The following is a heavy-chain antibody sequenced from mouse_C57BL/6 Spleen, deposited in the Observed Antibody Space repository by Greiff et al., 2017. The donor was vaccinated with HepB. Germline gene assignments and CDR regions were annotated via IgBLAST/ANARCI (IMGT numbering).Heavy chain of an antibody. CDR3: ARDRPRYFDV. J-gene: IGHJ1*03. V-gene: IGHV5-4*01. Sequence: EVNLVESGGGLVKPGGSLKLSCAASGFTFSSYAMSWVRQTPEKRLEWVATISDGGSYTYYPDNVKGRFTISRDNAKNNLYLQMSHMKSEDTAMYYCARDRPRYFDVWGTGTTVTVSS. CDR2: ISDGGSYT. CDR1: GFTFSSYA.